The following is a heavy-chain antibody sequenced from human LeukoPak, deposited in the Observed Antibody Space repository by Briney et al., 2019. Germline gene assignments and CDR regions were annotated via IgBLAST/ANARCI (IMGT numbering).Heavy chain of an antibody. Sequence: GGSLRLSCAASGITVSASTMTWVRRPPGKGLEWVSGINAVGSTYYADSVKGRFTISRDSSKNTVYLQMNNLRDEDTAVYYCARGKYFDWLLYYWGQGTLVTVSS. V-gene: IGHV3-66*01. CDR2: INAVGST. CDR1: GITVSAST. CDR3: ARGKYFDWLLYY. D-gene: IGHD3-9*01. J-gene: IGHJ4*02.